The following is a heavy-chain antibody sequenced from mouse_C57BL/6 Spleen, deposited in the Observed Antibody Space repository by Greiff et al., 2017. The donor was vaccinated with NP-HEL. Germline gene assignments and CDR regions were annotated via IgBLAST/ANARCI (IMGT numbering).Heavy chain of an antibody. CDR3: ARSGSYEYFDY. Sequence: QVQLQQSGAELVKPGASVKISCKASGYAFSSYWMNWVKQRPGKGLEWIGQIYPGDGDTNYNGKFKGKATLTADKSSSTAYMQLSSLTSEDSAVYFCARSGSYEYFDYWGQGTTLTVSS. V-gene: IGHV1-80*01. D-gene: IGHD1-1*02. CDR1: GYAFSSYW. CDR2: IYPGDGDT. J-gene: IGHJ2*01.